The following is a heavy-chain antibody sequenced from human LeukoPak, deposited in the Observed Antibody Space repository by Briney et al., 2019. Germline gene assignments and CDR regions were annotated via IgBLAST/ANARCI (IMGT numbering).Heavy chain of an antibody. Sequence: ASVKVSCKASGYTFTGYYMHWVRQAPGQGLEWMGWINPNSGGTNYAQKFQGRVTMTRDTSISTAYMELSRLRSDDTAVYYCAREDCSSTSCYGRYFDLWGRGTLVTVSS. CDR3: AREDCSSTSCYGRYFDL. V-gene: IGHV1-2*02. CDR2: INPNSGGT. D-gene: IGHD2-2*01. CDR1: GYTFTGYY. J-gene: IGHJ2*01.